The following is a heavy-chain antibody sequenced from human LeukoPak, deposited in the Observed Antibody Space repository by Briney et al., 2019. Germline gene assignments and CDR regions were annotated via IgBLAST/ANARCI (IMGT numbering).Heavy chain of an antibody. CDR2: ISYSGSA. CDR1: GGSISRDY. CDR3: ARLLNNDNSGDPDTFDM. D-gene: IGHD3-22*01. Sequence: SETLSLTCSVSGGSISRDYWSWIRQPPGKGLEWIGYISYSGSARYNPSFQCRVTISMEMSKTHFSLKLTSMTAADTAVYYCARLLNNDNSGDPDTFDMWGPGTMVTVSS. J-gene: IGHJ3*02. V-gene: IGHV4-59*08.